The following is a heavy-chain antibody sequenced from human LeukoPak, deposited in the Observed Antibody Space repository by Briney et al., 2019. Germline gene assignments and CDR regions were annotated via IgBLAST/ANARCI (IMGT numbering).Heavy chain of an antibody. Sequence: GGSLRLSCAASGFTLSSYGMYWVRQAPGEGLEWVSFEPYDGSNKYYADSVKGRFTISRDNSKNTLYLQMNSLRPDDTALYYCAKGIGNWANMDVWGKGTTVTISS. CDR2: EPYDGSNK. D-gene: IGHD7-27*01. V-gene: IGHV3-30*02. J-gene: IGHJ6*03. CDR1: GFTLSSYG. CDR3: AKGIGNWANMDV.